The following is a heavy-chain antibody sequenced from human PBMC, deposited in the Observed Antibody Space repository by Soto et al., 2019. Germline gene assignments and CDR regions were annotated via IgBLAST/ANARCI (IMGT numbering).Heavy chain of an antibody. J-gene: IGHJ3*02. Sequence: GASVKVSCKASGGTFSSYAISWVRQAPGQGLEWMGGIIPIFGTANYAQKFQGRVTITADESTSTAYMELSSLRSEDTAVYYCARDPPGGRKLFDAFDIWGQGTMVTVSS. CDR2: IIPIFGTA. V-gene: IGHV1-69*13. CDR3: ARDPPGGRKLFDAFDI. D-gene: IGHD3-10*02. CDR1: GGTFSSYA.